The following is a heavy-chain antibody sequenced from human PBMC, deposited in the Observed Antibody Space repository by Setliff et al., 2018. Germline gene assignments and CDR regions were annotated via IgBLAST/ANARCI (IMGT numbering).Heavy chain of an antibody. D-gene: IGHD6-19*01. J-gene: IGHJ4*02. Sequence: PGGSLRLSCAASGFTFSSYGMHWVRQAPGKGLEWVSVLYSGDSSTHYADSVKGRFTISRDPSRNTLFLEMNTLSADDTSVYFCAKSAVAGTGILDSWGQGTLVTVSS. V-gene: IGHV3-NL1*01. CDR2: LYSGDSST. CDR1: GFTFSSYG. CDR3: AKSAVAGTGILDS.